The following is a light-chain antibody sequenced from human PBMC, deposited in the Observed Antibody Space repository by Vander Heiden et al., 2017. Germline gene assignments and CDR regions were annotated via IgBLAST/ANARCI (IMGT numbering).Light chain of an antibody. J-gene: IGKJ2*01. CDR3: QQYTIRPPT. Sequence: DIDMTQSPSSLAASVGDRVTIPCQASQSIGNNVNWYQQKPGKAPKLLIYDASNLEAGIPARFSGSGSGTDFTVTINSLQPEDIATYYCQQYTIRPPTFGRGTKLEI. V-gene: IGKV1-33*01. CDR1: QSIGNN. CDR2: DAS.